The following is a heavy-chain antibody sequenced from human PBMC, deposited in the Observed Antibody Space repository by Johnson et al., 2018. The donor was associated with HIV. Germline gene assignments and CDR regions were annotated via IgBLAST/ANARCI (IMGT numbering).Heavy chain of an antibody. CDR1: GFTFSSYE. Sequence: VQLVESGGGLVQPGGSLGLSCAASGFTFSSYEMNWVRQAPGKGLEWVSYISSSGSTIYYADSVKGRFTISRDNAKNSLYLQVNSLRAEDTAVYYCARDLGNWDSPRSAFDIWGQGTMVTVSS. CDR3: ARDLGNWDSPRSAFDI. D-gene: IGHD1/OR15-1a*01. CDR2: ISSSGSTI. V-gene: IGHV3-48*03. J-gene: IGHJ3*02.